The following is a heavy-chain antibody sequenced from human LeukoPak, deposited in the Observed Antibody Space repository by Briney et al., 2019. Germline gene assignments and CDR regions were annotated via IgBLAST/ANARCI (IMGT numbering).Heavy chain of an antibody. Sequence: ASETLSLTCTVSGGSISSSIYYWGWIRQPPGKGLEWIGSIYYSGSTYYNPSLKSRVTISVDTSKNQFSLKLSSVTAADTAVYYCARVRRFPNYRTKNNYFDYWGQGTLVTVSS. D-gene: IGHD1-7*01. CDR2: IYYSGST. CDR3: ARVRRFPNYRTKNNYFDY. J-gene: IGHJ4*02. V-gene: IGHV4-39*01. CDR1: GGSISSSIYY.